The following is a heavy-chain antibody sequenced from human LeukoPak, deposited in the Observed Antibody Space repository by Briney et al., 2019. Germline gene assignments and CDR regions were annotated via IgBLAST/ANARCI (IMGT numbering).Heavy chain of an antibody. Sequence: ASVKVSCKASGYTFTSYYMHWVRQAPGQGLEWMGIINPSGGSTSYAQKFQGRVTMTRDTSTSTVCMELSSLRSEDAAVYYCAREEIWSGSSYNWFDPWGQGTLVTVSS. D-gene: IGHD3-3*01. CDR2: INPSGGST. V-gene: IGHV1-46*01. CDR3: AREEIWSGSSYNWFDP. CDR1: GYTFTSYY. J-gene: IGHJ5*02.